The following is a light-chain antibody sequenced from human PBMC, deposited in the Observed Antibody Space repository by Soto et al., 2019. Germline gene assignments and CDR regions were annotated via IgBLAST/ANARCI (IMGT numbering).Light chain of an antibody. CDR3: QQSFRTPYT. J-gene: IGKJ2*01. V-gene: IGKV1-39*01. CDR1: QTITKN. Sequence: DLQMTQSPSSLSASVGDRVTITCRASQTITKNLNWYQQKPGQAPNLLIYSASDFQSGVPSRLSGSGSGTAFTLTISGLQTEDFATYYGQQSFRTPYTFGQGTDLEI. CDR2: SAS.